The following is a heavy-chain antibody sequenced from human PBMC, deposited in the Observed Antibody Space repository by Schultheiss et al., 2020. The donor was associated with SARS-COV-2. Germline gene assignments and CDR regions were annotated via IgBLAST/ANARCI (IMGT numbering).Heavy chain of an antibody. CDR1: GFTFSSYG. CDR3: ARYVTQFDY. Sequence: GGSLRLSCAASGFTFSSYGMHWVRQAPGKGLEWVSYISSSSSTIYYADSVKGRFTISRDNAKNSLYLQMNSLRAEDTAVYYCARYVTQFDYWGQGTLVTVSS. D-gene: IGHD3-16*01. CDR2: ISSSSSTI. V-gene: IGHV3-48*04. J-gene: IGHJ4*02.